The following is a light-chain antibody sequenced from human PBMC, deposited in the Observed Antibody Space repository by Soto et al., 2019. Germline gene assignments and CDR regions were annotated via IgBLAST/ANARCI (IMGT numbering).Light chain of an antibody. CDR3: AAWDDSLNCWV. J-gene: IGLJ3*02. CDR1: SSNIGSNT. Sequence: QSVLTQPPSASGTPGQRVTISCSGSSSNIGSNTVNWYQQLPGTAPKLLIYSNNRRPSGVPDRFSGSQSGTSASLAISGLQSEDEADYYCAAWDDSLNCWVFGGGTKVTVL. CDR2: SNN. V-gene: IGLV1-44*01.